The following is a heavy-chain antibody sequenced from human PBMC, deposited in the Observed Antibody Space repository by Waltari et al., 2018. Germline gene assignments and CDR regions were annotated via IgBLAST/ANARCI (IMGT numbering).Heavy chain of an antibody. CDR3: VRNRGWQQFDF. Sequence: EVQLVESGGGLVQPGGSLRLSCAVSGFTLSNYWMGWVRQAPGKGLEWVAGIKEDGGRKDYVDSVKGRFTISRDNAKGTLYLQMNSLRAEDTAVFYCVRNRGWQQFDFWGQGTLVTVSS. CDR2: IKEDGGRK. D-gene: IGHD2-15*01. V-gene: IGHV3-7*01. J-gene: IGHJ4*02. CDR1: GFTLSNYW.